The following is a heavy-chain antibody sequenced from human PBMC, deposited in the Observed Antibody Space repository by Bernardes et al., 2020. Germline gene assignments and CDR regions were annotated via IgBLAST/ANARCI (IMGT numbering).Heavy chain of an antibody. CDR2: INHSGST. CDR1: GGSFSGSY. CDR3: ARGDGYNEFYYYYYMDV. D-gene: IGHD5-12*01. Sequence: SETLSLTCAVYGGSFSGSYWSWIRQPPGPGLAWIGEINHSGSTHYNPSLKSRVTISVDTSKNQFSLKLSSVTAADTAVYYCARGDGYNEFYYYYYMDVWGKGTTVTGS. V-gene: IGHV4-34*01. J-gene: IGHJ6*03.